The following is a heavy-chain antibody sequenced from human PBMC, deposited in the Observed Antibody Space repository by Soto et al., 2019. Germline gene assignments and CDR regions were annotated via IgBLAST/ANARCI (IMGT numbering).Heavy chain of an antibody. V-gene: IGHV4-59*08. D-gene: IGHD6-19*01. J-gene: IGHJ4*02. CDR3: ARAIAGAGLGLYYFEY. Sequence: PSETLSLTCTVSGGSISSYYWSWIRQPPGKGLEWIGYIYYSGSTNYNPSLKSRVTISVDTSKNQFSLKLSSVTAADPAVYYCARAIAGAGLGLYYFEYWGQGTLVTVSS. CDR2: IYYSGST. CDR1: GGSISSYY.